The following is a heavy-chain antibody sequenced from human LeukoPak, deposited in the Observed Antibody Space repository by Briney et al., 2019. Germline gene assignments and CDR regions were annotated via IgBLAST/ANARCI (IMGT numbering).Heavy chain of an antibody. J-gene: IGHJ5*02. CDR3: ARDHTRYYGSGSYGVWFDP. Sequence: SETLSLTCTVSGGSISSSSYYWGWIRQPPGKGLEWIGSIYYSGSTYYNPSLKSRVTISVDTSKNQFSLKLSSVTAADTAVYYCARDHTRYYGSGSYGVWFDPWGQGTLVTVSS. CDR2: IYYSGST. V-gene: IGHV4-39*02. CDR1: GGSISSSSYY. D-gene: IGHD3-10*01.